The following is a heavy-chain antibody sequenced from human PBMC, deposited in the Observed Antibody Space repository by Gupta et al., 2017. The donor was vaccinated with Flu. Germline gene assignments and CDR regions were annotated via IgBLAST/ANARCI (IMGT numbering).Heavy chain of an antibody. J-gene: IGHJ1*01. CDR1: GFTFGDYA. CDR3: SLGPRYSSGCYENSKH. CDR2: LERKAKTEKT. D-gene: IGHD6-19*01. V-gene: IGHV3-49*04. Sequence: LVESGGGLVQPGRSLRLSCTASGFTFGDYAVSWVRQAPGKGLEWEVLLERKAKTEKTETAGLVEGRSTISRIDSKTFPYRKMKSRQPEDTAVYYGSLGPRYSSGCYENSKHWGQAPWSPSPQ.